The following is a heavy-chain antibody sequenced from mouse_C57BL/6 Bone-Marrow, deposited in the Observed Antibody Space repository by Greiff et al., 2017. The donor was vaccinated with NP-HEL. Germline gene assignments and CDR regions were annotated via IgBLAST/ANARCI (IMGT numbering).Heavy chain of an antibody. CDR2: INPYNGGT. D-gene: IGHD1-1*01. CDR1: GYTFTDYY. CDR3: ARCPSTVTTVVARDY. V-gene: IGHV1-19*01. Sequence: VQLQQSGPVLVKPGASVKMSCKASGYTFTDYYMNWVKQSHGKSLEWIGVINPYNGGTSYNQKFKGKATLTVDKSSSTAYMELNSLTSEDSAVYYCARCPSTVTTVVARDYWGQGTTLTVSS. J-gene: IGHJ2*01.